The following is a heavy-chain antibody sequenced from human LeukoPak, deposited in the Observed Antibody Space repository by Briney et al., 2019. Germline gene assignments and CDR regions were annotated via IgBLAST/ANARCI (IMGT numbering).Heavy chain of an antibody. D-gene: IGHD3-22*01. CDR1: GGSISSFY. CDR2: TYDSGST. J-gene: IGHJ6*03. V-gene: IGHV4-59*01. CDR3: ARGFAPMDHYDYYMDV. Sequence: PSETLSLTCTVSGGSISSFYWSWIRQPPGKGLEWIGYTYDSGSTNYNPSLKSRVTILVDTSKNQFSLKLSSVTAADTAVYYCARGFAPMDHYDYYMDVWGKGTTVTVSS.